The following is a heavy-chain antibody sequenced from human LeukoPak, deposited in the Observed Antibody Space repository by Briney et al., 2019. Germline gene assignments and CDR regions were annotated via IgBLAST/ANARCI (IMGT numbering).Heavy chain of an antibody. J-gene: IGHJ4*02. CDR2: IIPIFGTA. Sequence: SVTVSCKASGGTFSSYAISWVRQAPGQGLEWMGGIIPIFGTANYAQKFQGRVTITTDESTSTAYMELSSLRSEDTAVYYCARENIVVVPAAIRYFDYWGQGTLVTVSS. CDR1: GGTFSSYA. CDR3: ARENIVVVPAAIRYFDY. D-gene: IGHD2-2*01. V-gene: IGHV1-69*05.